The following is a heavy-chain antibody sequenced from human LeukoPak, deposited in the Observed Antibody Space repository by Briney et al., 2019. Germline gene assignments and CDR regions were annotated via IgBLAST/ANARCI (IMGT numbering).Heavy chain of an antibody. D-gene: IGHD3-10*01. Sequence: SETLSLTCTVSGASISNSDRYWGWIRQPPGKGLEWIGSIYYSGITYHNPSLKSRVTISVDTSNNQFSLKMSSVTASDTAVYFCARHQEGMVRGVLYYLDVWGKGTTVIISS. V-gene: IGHV4-39*01. CDR1: GASISNSDRY. CDR3: ARHQEGMVRGVLYYLDV. CDR2: IYYSGIT. J-gene: IGHJ6*03.